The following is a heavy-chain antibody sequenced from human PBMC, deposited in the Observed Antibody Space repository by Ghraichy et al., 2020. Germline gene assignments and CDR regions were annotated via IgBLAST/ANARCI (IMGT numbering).Heavy chain of an antibody. Sequence: GGSLRLSCAASGFTFSSYAMSWVRQAPGKGLEWVSAISGSGGSTYYADSVKGRFTISRDNSKNTLYLQMNSLRAEDTAVYYCAKDPPAPSALVVPAAMGNWFDPWGQGTLVTVSS. CDR1: GFTFSSYA. V-gene: IGHV3-23*01. J-gene: IGHJ5*02. CDR2: ISGSGGST. CDR3: AKDPPAPSALVVPAAMGNWFDP. D-gene: IGHD2-2*01.